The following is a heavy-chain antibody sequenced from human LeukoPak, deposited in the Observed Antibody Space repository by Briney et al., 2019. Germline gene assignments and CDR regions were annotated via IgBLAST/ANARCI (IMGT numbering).Heavy chain of an antibody. V-gene: IGHV3-23*01. J-gene: IGHJ4*02. CDR1: GFTFRNYG. D-gene: IGHD1-1*01. CDR2: LSDAGVRI. Sequence: GGSLRLSCIASGFTFRNYGMSWVRQAPGKGLEWVSGLSDAGVRIFYSDSVKGRFTISRDNSKNTLYLQMDSLRAEDTAVYYCANTHCDTSSIVWNFWGQGTLVTVSS. CDR3: ANTHCDTSSIVWNF.